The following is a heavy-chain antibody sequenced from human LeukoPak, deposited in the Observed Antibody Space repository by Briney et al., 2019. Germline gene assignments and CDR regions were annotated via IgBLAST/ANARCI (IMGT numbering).Heavy chain of an antibody. CDR2: IYYSGST. V-gene: IGHV4-59*01. CDR3: AVGRGYSGLDY. D-gene: IGHD5-12*01. Sequence: ASETLSLTCTVSGGSISSYYWSWVRQPPGKGLEWIGYIYYSGSTNYNPSLKSRVTISVDTSKNQFSLKLSSVTAAGTAVYYCAVGRGYSGLDYWGQGTLVTISS. J-gene: IGHJ4*02. CDR1: GGSISSYY.